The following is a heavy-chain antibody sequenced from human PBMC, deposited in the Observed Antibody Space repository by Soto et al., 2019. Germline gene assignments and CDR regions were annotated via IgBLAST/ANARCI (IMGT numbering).Heavy chain of an antibody. Sequence: SETLSLTCTVSGGSISSYYWSWIRQPPGKGLEWIGYIYYSGSTNYNPSLKSRVTISVDTSKNQFSLKLSSVTAADTAVYYCAGALLARPGFGGRTNYYYMAFGAKGTAVPVSS. CDR3: AGALLARPGFGGRTNYYYMAF. V-gene: IGHV4-59*12. CDR1: GGSISSYY. CDR2: IYYSGST. D-gene: IGHD3-10*01. J-gene: IGHJ6*03.